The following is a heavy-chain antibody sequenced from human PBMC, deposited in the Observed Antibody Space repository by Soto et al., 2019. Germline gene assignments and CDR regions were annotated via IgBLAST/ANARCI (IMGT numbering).Heavy chain of an antibody. CDR1: GGSISSYY. J-gene: IGHJ6*03. Sequence: QVQLQESGPGLVKPSETLSLTCTVSGGSISSYYWSWIRQPPGKGLEWIGYIYYSGSTNYNPSLKSRVTISVDTSKNQFSLKLSSVTAADTAVYYCATHNDYGDYGYYYYYMDVWGKGTTVTVSS. CDR2: IYYSGST. D-gene: IGHD4-17*01. V-gene: IGHV4-59*08. CDR3: ATHNDYGDYGYYYYYMDV.